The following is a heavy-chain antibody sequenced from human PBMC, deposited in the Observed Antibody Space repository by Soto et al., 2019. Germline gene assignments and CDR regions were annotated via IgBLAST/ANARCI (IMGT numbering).Heavy chain of an antibody. J-gene: IGHJ3*02. CDR3: XXXXXXWNDAAFDI. V-gene: IGHV3-30-3*01. Sequence: QVQLVESGGGVVQPGRSLRLSCAASGFTFSSYAMHWVRQAPGKGLEWVAVISYDGSNKYYADSVKGRFTISRDNSKNTLYXXXXXXXXXXXXXXXXXXXXXXWNDAAFDIWGQGTMVTVSS. D-gene: IGHD1-1*01. CDR2: ISYDGSNK. CDR1: GFTFSSYA.